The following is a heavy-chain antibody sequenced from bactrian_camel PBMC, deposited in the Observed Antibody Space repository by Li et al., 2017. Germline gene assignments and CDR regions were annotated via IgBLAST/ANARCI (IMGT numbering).Heavy chain of an antibody. CDR2: IYGGDSKT. D-gene: IGHD2*01. CDR1: GSSFSSYY. V-gene: IGHV3-2*01. Sequence: VQLVESGGGSAQAGGSLRLSCAGSGSSFSSYYMSWVRQAPGKGLEWVSGIYGGDSKTEYADSVKGRITISRDNAKNTVYLQMNSLKSEDTALYYCATSAFGDWGQGTQVTVS. CDR3: ATSAFGD. J-gene: IGHJ6*01.